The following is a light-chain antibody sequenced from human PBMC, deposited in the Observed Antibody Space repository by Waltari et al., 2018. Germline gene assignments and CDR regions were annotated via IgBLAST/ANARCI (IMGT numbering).Light chain of an antibody. J-gene: IGLJ3*02. CDR3: SSYAGDRTWV. CDR2: DDI. Sequence: QSALTQPASVSGSPGQSITISCIGVSNDVGSYSLVSWYQHHPDKDPELLSYDDIKRPSGVSDRFSGSRSGDTAYLTISGLQAEDEADYFCSSYAGDRTWVFGGGTKLSVL. CDR1: SNDVGSYSL. V-gene: IGLV2-23*01.